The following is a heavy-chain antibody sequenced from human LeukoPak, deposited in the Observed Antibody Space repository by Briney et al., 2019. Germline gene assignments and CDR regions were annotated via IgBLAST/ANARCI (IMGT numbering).Heavy chain of an antibody. D-gene: IGHD1-1*01. J-gene: IGHJ3*02. V-gene: IGHV3-20*01. CDR3: ARATITTLAFDI. Sequence: PGGSLRLSCAASGFTFSSYAMNWVRQAPGKGLEWVSAISGSGGSTGYADSVKGRFTISRDNAKNSLYLQMNSLRAEDTALYHCARATITTLAFDIWGQGTMVTVSS. CDR2: ISGSGGST. CDR1: GFTFSSYA.